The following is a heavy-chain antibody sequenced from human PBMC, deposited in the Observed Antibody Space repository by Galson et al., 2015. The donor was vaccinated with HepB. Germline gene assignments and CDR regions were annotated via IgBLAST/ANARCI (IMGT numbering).Heavy chain of an antibody. V-gene: IGHV3-21*01. CDR1: GFTFSSYS. D-gene: IGHD3-3*01. CDR3: AREFEIFGVVTFGYGMDV. CDR2: ISSSSSYI. J-gene: IGHJ6*02. Sequence: SLRLSCAASGFTFSSYSMNWVRQAPGKGLEWVSSISSSSSYIYYADSVKGRFTISRDNAKNSLYLQMNSLRAEDTAVYYCAREFEIFGVVTFGYGMDVWGQGTTVTVSS.